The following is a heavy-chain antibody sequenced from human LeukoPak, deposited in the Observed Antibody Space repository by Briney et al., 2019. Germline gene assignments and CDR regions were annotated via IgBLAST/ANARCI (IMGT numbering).Heavy chain of an antibody. CDR2: IYYSGRT. CDR3: ARGVSMIVVVIHDWYFDL. Sequence: SETLSLTCTVSGGSISSSSYYWGWIRQPPGKGLEWIGNIYYSGRTYYNPSLKSRVTISVDTSKNQFSLKLGSVTATDTAVYYCARGVSMIVVVIHDWYFDLWGRGTLVTVSS. CDR1: GGSISSSSYY. D-gene: IGHD3-22*01. J-gene: IGHJ2*01. V-gene: IGHV4-39*01.